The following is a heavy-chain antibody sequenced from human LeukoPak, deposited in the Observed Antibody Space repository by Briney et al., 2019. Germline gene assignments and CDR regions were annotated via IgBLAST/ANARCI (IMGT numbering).Heavy chain of an antibody. CDR2: ISWNSGGM. Sequence: GGSLRLSCAASGFTFDDYAMHSVRQAPGKGLGWVSGISWNSGGMGYADSVKGRFTISRDNAKNSLYLQMNSLRAEDTALYYCAKASFERVTTNWFDPWGQGTLVTVSS. CDR3: AKASFERVTTNWFDP. V-gene: IGHV3-9*01. J-gene: IGHJ5*02. D-gene: IGHD4-17*01. CDR1: GFTFDDYA.